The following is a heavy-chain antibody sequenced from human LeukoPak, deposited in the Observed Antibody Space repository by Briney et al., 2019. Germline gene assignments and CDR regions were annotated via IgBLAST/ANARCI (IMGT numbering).Heavy chain of an antibody. V-gene: IGHV1-69*13. CDR1: GGTFSSYA. J-gene: IGHJ5*02. D-gene: IGHD6-19*01. Sequence: SVKVSCKASGGTFSSYAISWVRQAPGQGLEWMGGIIPIFGTANYAQKFQGRVTITADESTSTAYMELSSLRSEDTAVYYCARDGATYSSGWYIWFDPWGQGTLVTVSS. CDR3: ARDGATYSSGWYIWFDP. CDR2: IIPIFGTA.